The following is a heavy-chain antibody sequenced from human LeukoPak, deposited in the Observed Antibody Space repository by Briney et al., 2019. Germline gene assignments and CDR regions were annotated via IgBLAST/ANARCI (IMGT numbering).Heavy chain of an antibody. CDR2: IYYSGST. CDR1: GGSISSGGYY. J-gene: IGHJ4*02. CDR3: ARVSGHDYGDY. V-gene: IGHV4-31*03. Sequence: SETLSLTCTVSGGSISSGGYYSSWIRQHPGKGLEWIGYIYYSGSTYYNPCLKSRVTISVDTSKNQFSLKLSSVTAADTAVYYCARVSGHDYGDYSGQGTRVTVSS.